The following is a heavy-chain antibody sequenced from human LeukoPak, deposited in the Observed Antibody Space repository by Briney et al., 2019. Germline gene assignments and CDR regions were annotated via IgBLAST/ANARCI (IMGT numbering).Heavy chain of an antibody. CDR1: GYTFTGYH. V-gene: IGHV1-2*02. D-gene: IGHD3-10*02. CDR3: ARGRKPFSGTAIYSGNWFDP. Sequence: ASVKVSCKASGYTFTGYHMHWVRQAPGQGLEWMGWINPNSGGTNYAQKFQGRVTMTRDTSISTAYMELSRLRSDDTAVYYCARGRKPFSGTAIYSGNWFDPWGQGTLVTVSS. CDR2: INPNSGGT. J-gene: IGHJ5*02.